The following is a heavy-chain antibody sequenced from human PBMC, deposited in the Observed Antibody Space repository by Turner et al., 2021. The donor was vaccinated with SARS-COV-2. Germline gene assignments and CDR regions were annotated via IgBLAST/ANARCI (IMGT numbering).Heavy chain of an antibody. Sequence: EVQLVESGGGLVKPGGSLRLSCAASGFTFSSYTSNWVRQAPGKGLEWVSSISSSSSYIYYVDSVKGRFSISRDNAKNSLYLQMNSLGAEDTAVYYCARWGPNYYDSSGYYPDALDIWGQGTMVTVSS. CDR1: GFTFSSYT. J-gene: IGHJ3*02. CDR2: ISSSSSYI. CDR3: ARWGPNYYDSSGYYPDALDI. V-gene: IGHV3-21*01. D-gene: IGHD3-22*01.